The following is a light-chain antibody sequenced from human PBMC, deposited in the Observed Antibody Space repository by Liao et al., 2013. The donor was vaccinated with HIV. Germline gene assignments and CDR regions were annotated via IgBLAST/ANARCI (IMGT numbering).Light chain of an antibody. CDR2: QDA. Sequence: SSELTQPPSVSVSPGQTASIPCSGDKLGDKFASWYQQKPGQSPVLVIYQDAKRPSGIPERFSGSKSGKTATLTISGTQAMDEADYYCQAWDSRTVLFGGGTKLTVL. V-gene: IGLV3-1*01. J-gene: IGLJ2*01. CDR3: QAWDSRTVL. CDR1: KLGDKF.